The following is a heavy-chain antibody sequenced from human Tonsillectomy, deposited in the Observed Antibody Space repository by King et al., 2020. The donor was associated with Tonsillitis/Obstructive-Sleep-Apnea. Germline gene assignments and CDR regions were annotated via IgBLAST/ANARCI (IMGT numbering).Heavy chain of an antibody. CDR1: GFIFSNAW. V-gene: IGHV3-15*01. D-gene: IGHD1-14*01. CDR3: TTGYSMDV. Sequence: VQLVESGGGLVKPGGSLRVSCAASGFIFSNAWMNWVRPAPGKGLEWVGRIKDKIDAGTKDYAAPVKGRFTISRDDSKNTVYMQMNSLKTEDTAVYYCTTGYSMDVWGKGTTVTVSS. J-gene: IGHJ6*03. CDR2: IKDKIDAGTK.